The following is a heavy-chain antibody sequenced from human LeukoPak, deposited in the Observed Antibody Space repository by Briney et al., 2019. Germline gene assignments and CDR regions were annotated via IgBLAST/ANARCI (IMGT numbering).Heavy chain of an antibody. V-gene: IGHV3-48*03. J-gene: IGHJ6*02. Sequence: GGSLRLSCAAFGFIFNTYEINWVRQAPGKGLEWVSYISSSGSRIYYADSVKGRFTISRDKAKNSLYLQMNSLRAEDTAIYYCARPRSDLYGMDVWGQGTTVIVSS. CDR2: ISSSGSRI. CDR3: ARPRSDLYGMDV. CDR1: GFIFNTYE.